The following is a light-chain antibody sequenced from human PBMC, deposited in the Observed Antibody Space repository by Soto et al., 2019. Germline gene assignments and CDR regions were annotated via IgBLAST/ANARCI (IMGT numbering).Light chain of an antibody. J-gene: IGKJ5*01. Sequence: DIEMTQSPSSLSASVGDRVTISCRTSQTINNNLNWYQQRPGKAPKLLIYSSSSLMSGVPPRFSGSGSETEFTLTISSLQPEDFATSFCQQTYITPITFGQGTRLDIK. CDR3: QQTYITPIT. CDR2: SSS. CDR1: QTINNN. V-gene: IGKV1-39*01.